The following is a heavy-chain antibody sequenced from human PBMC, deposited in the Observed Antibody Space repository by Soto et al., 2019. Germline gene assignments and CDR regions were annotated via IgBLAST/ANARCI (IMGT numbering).Heavy chain of an antibody. CDR3: ARDPPPPDY. J-gene: IGHJ4*02. CDR2: ISAYNGNT. CDR1: GYTFASYA. V-gene: IGHV1-18*01. Sequence: QVQLVQSGAEVKKPGASVKVSCKASGYTFASYAISWMRQAPGQGLEWMGWISAYNGNTNYAQKLQGKVTMTTDTSASTAYMDLRSLRSDDTAGYYCARDPPPPDYWGQGTLVTVSS.